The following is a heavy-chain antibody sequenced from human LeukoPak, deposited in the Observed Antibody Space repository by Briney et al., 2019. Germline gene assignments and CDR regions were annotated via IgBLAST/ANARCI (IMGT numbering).Heavy chain of an antibody. J-gene: IGHJ5*01. Sequence: SVKVSCKASGGTFSSYAISWVRQAPGQGLEWMGRIIPILGIANYAQKFQGRVTITADKSTSTAYMELSSLRSEDTAVYYCARQGHYYDSSGYYRGGNWFDSWGQGTLVTVSS. CDR1: GGTFSSYA. CDR3: ARQGHYYDSSGYYRGGNWFDS. CDR2: IIPILGIA. D-gene: IGHD3-22*01. V-gene: IGHV1-69*04.